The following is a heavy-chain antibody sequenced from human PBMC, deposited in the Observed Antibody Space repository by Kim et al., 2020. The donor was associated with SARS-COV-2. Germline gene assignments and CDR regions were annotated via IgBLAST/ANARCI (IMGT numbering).Heavy chain of an antibody. V-gene: IGHV3-48*03. Sequence: GGSLRLSCAASGFTFSSYEMNWVRQAPGKGLEWVSYISSSGSTIYYADSVKGRFTISRDNAKNSLYLQMNSLRAEDTAVYYCARGGYYDFWSGYYQPLFDPWGQGTLVTVSS. CDR2: ISSSGSTI. J-gene: IGHJ5*02. CDR3: ARGGYYDFWSGYYQPLFDP. CDR1: GFTFSSYE. D-gene: IGHD3-3*01.